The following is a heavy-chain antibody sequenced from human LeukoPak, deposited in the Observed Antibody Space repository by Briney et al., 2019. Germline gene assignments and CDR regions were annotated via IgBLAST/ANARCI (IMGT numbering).Heavy chain of an antibody. CDR3: AKLSGSPGSPSNWFEV. V-gene: IGHV3-23*01. J-gene: IGHJ5*02. Sequence: GGSLRLSCAASGFTFSNYAMNWVRQAPGKGLEGVSGISDSGNRTYYADPVKGRFTISRGNSKNTLYLHMTSLRAEHTAVYNCAKLSGSPGSPSNWFEVSGQGTLVTVSS. CDR1: GFTFSNYA. D-gene: IGHD3-10*01. CDR2: ISDSGNRT.